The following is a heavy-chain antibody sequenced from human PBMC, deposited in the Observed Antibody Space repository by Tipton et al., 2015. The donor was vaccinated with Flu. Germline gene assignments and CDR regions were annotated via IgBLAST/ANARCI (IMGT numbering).Heavy chain of an antibody. V-gene: IGHV4-39*07. CDR1: GGSISTINYY. J-gene: IGHJ5*02. Sequence: TLSLTCTVSGGSISTINYYWGWIRQPPGKGLEWIGKIYYNGHNYYNPSLKSRVTISVDTSKDQFSLNVSSVTAADTAVYYCARACGSGGNRWFDPWGQGALVTVS. CDR3: ARACGSGGNRWFDP. CDR2: IYYNGHN. D-gene: IGHD2-15*01.